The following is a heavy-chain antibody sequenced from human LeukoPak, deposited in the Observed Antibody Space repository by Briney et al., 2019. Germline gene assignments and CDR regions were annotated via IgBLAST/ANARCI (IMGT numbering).Heavy chain of an antibody. CDR2: IYSAGTP. Sequence: GGSLRLSCVVSGFPVRSNDMSWVRQAPGKGLEWVSAIYSAGTPYYSDDVKGRFTISRDTSRNTVYIEMNSLRLEDTAVYYCARDRFYDVLTGDFFYLVVCGKEATVTIFS. CDR3: ARDRFYDVLTGDFFYLVV. D-gene: IGHD3-9*01. J-gene: IGHJ6*04. V-gene: IGHV3-66*01. CDR1: GFPVRSND.